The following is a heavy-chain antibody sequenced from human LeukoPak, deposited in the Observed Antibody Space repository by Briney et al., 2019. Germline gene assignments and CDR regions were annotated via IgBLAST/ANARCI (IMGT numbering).Heavy chain of an antibody. Sequence: PGGSLRLSCAASGFTFSSYEMNWVRQAPGKGLEWVSYISCSGSTIYYADSVKGRFTITRDNAKNSLYLQMNSLRAEDTAVYYCARVGYCSSTSCYHPLDYWGQGTLVTVSS. CDR3: ARVGYCSSTSCYHPLDY. CDR1: GFTFSSYE. J-gene: IGHJ4*02. D-gene: IGHD2-2*01. V-gene: IGHV3-48*03. CDR2: ISCSGSTI.